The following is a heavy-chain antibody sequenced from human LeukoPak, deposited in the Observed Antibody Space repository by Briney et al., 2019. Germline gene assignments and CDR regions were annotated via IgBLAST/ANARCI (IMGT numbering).Heavy chain of an antibody. Sequence: GGSLRLSCAASGFSLRSYSMNWVRQAPGKGLEWISYISSSSGTIYNADSVKGRFTISRDNAKNSLYLQMNSLRAEDSAVYYCARESEESFDYWGQGTLVTVSS. J-gene: IGHJ4*02. CDR3: ARESEESFDY. V-gene: IGHV3-48*04. CDR2: ISSSSGTI. CDR1: GFSLRSYS. D-gene: IGHD3-10*01.